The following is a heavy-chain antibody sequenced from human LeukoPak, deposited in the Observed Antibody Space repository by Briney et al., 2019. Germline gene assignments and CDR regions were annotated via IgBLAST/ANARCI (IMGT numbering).Heavy chain of an antibody. CDR1: GFTFSSYE. CDR3: AELGITMIGGV. CDR2: ISSSGSNI. J-gene: IGHJ6*04. D-gene: IGHD3-10*02. Sequence: GGSLRLSCAASGFTFSSYEMNWVRQAPGKGLEGVSYISSSGSNIYYADSVKGRFTIYRDNAKNSLYLKMNSVRGEDTGVYNCAELGITMIGGVWGKGTTVTISS. V-gene: IGHV3-48*03.